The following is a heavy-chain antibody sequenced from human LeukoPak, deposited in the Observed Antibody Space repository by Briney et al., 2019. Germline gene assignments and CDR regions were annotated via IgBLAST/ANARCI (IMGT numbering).Heavy chain of an antibody. CDR1: GFTLSGDY. J-gene: IGHJ1*01. D-gene: IGHD3-22*01. V-gene: IGHV3-53*01. CDR3: ARDLDDSSGYYYGEYFRH. Sequence: GGSLRLSCAASGFTLSGDYMSWVRQAPGKGLEWVSVIFGAGTTYYADSVKGRFTISRDNSKNTLYLQMNSLRAEDTAVYYCARDLDDSSGYYYGEYFRHWGQGTLVTVSS. CDR2: IFGAGTT.